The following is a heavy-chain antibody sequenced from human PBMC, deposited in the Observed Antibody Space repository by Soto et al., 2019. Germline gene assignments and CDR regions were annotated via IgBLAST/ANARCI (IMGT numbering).Heavy chain of an antibody. CDR1: GDPIISGGYY. D-gene: IGHD2-2*01. CDR3: ARVWGLVPAAISWFDP. J-gene: IGHJ5*02. CDR2: IYYSGST. Sequence: LSLTCTVSGDPIISGGYYWSWIRQHPMKVLEWIGYIYYSGSTYYNPSLKSRVTISVDTSKNQFSLKLSSVTAADTAVYYCARVWGLVPAAISWFDPWGQGTLVTVSS. V-gene: IGHV4-31*03.